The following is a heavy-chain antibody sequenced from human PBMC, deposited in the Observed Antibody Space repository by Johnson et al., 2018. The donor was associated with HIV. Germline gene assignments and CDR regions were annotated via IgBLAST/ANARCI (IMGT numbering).Heavy chain of an antibody. J-gene: IGHJ3*02. Sequence: EVQLVESGGGVVRPGGSLRLSCAASRFTFDDYVMSWVRQAPGKGLEWVSYISSSGSTIYYADSVEGRFTISRDNAKNSLYLQMNSLRAEDTAVYYCATEARGVHGTLRFLEWSDGFDIWGQGTMVTVSS. CDR3: ATEARGVHGTLRFLEWSDGFDI. CDR2: ISSSGSTI. D-gene: IGHD3-3*01. CDR1: RFTFDDYV. V-gene: IGHV3-48*03.